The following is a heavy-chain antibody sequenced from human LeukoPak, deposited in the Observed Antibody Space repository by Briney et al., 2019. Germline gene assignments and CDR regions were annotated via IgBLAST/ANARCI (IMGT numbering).Heavy chain of an antibody. V-gene: IGHV3-74*01. J-gene: IGHJ4*02. CDR2: INNGGTTI. CDR1: GFTLSSYR. Sequence: GGSPRLFCAAPGFTLSSYRMYWVRPATVKGLVWVSRINNGGTTINYADSVKGRFTISRDNAKNTLYLQMNSLRVEDTAVYYCTTVTYYNSRAPGDYWGQGTLVTVSS. CDR3: TTVTYYNSRAPGDY. D-gene: IGHD3-10*01.